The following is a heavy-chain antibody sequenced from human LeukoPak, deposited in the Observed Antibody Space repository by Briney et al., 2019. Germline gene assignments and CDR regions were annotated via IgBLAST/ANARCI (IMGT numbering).Heavy chain of an antibody. D-gene: IGHD6-13*01. CDR3: ARDFRQQLVTFDY. J-gene: IGHJ4*02. V-gene: IGHV3-30-3*01. CDR1: GFTFSSYA. Sequence: GGSLRLSCAASGFTFSSYAMHWVRQAPGKGLEWVAVISYDGSNKYYADSVKGRFTISRDNSKNTLYLQMNSLRAEDTAVYYCARDFRQQLVTFDYWGQGTLVTVSS. CDR2: ISYDGSNK.